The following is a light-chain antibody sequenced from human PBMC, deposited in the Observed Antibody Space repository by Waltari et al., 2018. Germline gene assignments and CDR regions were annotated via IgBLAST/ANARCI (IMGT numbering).Light chain of an antibody. CDR1: QSVTSY. V-gene: IGKV3-11*01. CDR3: QQRSNWPWT. J-gene: IGKJ1*01. Sequence: EIVLTQSPATLSFSPGERATLSCRASQSVTSYLAWYQQKPGQAPRLRIYDASNRATGIPARFSGSGSGTDVTLTISSLEPEDFAVYYCQQRSNWPWTFGQGTKVEIK. CDR2: DAS.